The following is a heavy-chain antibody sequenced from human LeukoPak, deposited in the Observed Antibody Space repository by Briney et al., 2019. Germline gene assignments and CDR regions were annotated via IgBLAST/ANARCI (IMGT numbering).Heavy chain of an antibody. Sequence: SDTLSLTCTVSVGSISSYYWSWIREPPRRGREGSGYIYYSGSTNYNPSLKRRVTISVDTSKNQFSLKLSSVTAADTAVYYCAREILGACSSTSCFPGGEFDPWGQGTLVTVSS. CDR1: VGSISSYY. V-gene: IGHV4-59*01. D-gene: IGHD2-2*01. J-gene: IGHJ5*02. CDR2: IYYSGST. CDR3: AREILGACSSTSCFPGGEFDP.